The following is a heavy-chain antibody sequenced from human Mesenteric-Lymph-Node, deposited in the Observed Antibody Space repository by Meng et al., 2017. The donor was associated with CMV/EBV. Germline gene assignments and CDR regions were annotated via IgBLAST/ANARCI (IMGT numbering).Heavy chain of an antibody. J-gene: IGHJ6*02. CDR2: INYSGTT. D-gene: IGHD3-3*01. V-gene: IGHV4-34*01. CDR3: AREFRMTMFGVITAKGMDV. Sequence: SETLSLTCAVYGASFRGYCWYWIRQAPGKGLEWIGEINYSGTTNYNPSLKGRVTISIDTSKNQFSLNLSSVTAADTAVYYCAREFRMTMFGVITAKGMDVWGQGTTVTVSS. CDR1: GASFRGYC.